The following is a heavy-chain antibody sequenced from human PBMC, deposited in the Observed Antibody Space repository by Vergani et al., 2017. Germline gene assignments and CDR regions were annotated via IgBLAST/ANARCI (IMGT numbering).Heavy chain of an antibody. CDR1: GGTFSSYA. CDR2: IIPIFGTA. J-gene: IGHJ6*02. V-gene: IGHV1-69*06. Sequence: QVQLVQSGAEVKKPGSSVKVSCKASGGTFSSYAISWVRQAPGQGLEWMGGIIPIFGTANYAQKFQGRVTITADKSTSTAYMELSSLRSEDTAVDYCARIESQRRAAYYYGMDVWGQGTTVTVSS. CDR3: ARIESQRRAAYYYGMDV.